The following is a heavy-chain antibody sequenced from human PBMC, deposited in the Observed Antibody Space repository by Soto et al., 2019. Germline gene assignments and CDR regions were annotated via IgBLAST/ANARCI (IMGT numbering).Heavy chain of an antibody. D-gene: IGHD6-19*01. V-gene: IGHV1-3*05. CDR1: GYTFTGYA. CDR3: ARAVAVPADFDY. CDR2: MNAGNGHT. J-gene: IGHJ4*02. Sequence: QVQLVQSGAEEKKPGASVKVSCKASGYTFTGYAMHWVRQAPGQRLEWMGWMNAGNGHTKYSQKFQGRVTITRDTSASAAYMELSSLSSEDTAVYYCARAVAVPADFDYWGQGTLVTVSS.